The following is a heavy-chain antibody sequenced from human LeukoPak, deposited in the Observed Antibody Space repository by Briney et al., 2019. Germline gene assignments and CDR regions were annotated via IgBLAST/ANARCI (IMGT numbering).Heavy chain of an antibody. V-gene: IGHV4-38-2*01. J-gene: IGHJ4*02. D-gene: IGHD6-19*01. Sequence: SETLSLTCAVSGYSISSGYYWGWIRQPPGKGLEWIGSIYHSGSTYYNPSLKSRVTISVDTSKNQFSLKLSSVTAADTAVYYCARQVLGAVAGTFDYWGQGTLVTVSS. CDR3: ARQVLGAVAGTFDY. CDR2: IYHSGST. CDR1: GYSISSGYY.